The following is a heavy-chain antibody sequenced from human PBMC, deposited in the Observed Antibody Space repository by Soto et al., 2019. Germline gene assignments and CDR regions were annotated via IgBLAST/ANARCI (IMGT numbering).Heavy chain of an antibody. D-gene: IGHD5-18*01. Sequence: QVQLVESGGGVVQPGRSLRLSCAASGFTFSSYAMHWVRQAPGKGLEWVAVISYDGSTKFYADSVKGRFTISRDNSKNTLFLQMYRLRAEDTAVYYCARDPVGGTVMVLWYFDLWGRGTLVTVAS. J-gene: IGHJ2*01. CDR3: ARDPVGGTVMVLWYFDL. CDR2: ISYDGSTK. CDR1: GFTFSSYA. V-gene: IGHV3-30-3*01.